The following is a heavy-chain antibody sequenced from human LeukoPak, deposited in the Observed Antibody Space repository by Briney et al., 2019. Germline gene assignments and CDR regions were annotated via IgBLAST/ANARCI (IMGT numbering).Heavy chain of an antibody. CDR3: ARRERYSSGWYYFDY. CDR2: INHSGST. J-gene: IGHJ4*02. D-gene: IGHD6-19*01. CDR1: GGSFSGYY. Sequence: SETLSLTCAVYGGSFSGYYWSWIRQPPGKGLEWIGEINHSGSTNYNPSLKSRVTISVDTSKNQFSLKLSSVTAADTAVYYCARRERYSSGWYYFDYWGQGTLVTVSS. V-gene: IGHV4-34*01.